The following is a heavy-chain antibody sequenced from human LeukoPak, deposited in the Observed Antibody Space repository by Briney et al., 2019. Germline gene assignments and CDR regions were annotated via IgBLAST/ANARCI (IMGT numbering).Heavy chain of an antibody. CDR1: AFTFSRYW. CDR3: AKDLAGSRDK. J-gene: IGHJ4*02. V-gene: IGHV3-74*01. CDR2: INTDGSTT. D-gene: IGHD2-15*01. Sequence: GGSLRLSCVDSAFTFSRYWMHWVRHAPGEGLVWVSRINTDGSTTNYADSVKGRFTISRDHAETTLYLQMNSLRAEDTAVYYCAKDLAGSRDKWGQGTLVTVSS.